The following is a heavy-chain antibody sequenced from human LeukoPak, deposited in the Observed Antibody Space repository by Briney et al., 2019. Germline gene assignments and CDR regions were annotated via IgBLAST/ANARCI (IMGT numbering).Heavy chain of an antibody. Sequence: GGSLRISCAASGFTFSSYWMSWVRQAPGKGLEWVANIKQDGSEKYYVDSVKGRFTISRDNAKNSLYLQMNSLRAEDTAVYYCARDLTMVRGVINDVDYWGQGTLVTVSS. V-gene: IGHV3-7*03. CDR3: ARDLTMVRGVINDVDY. CDR1: GFTFSSYW. CDR2: IKQDGSEK. D-gene: IGHD3-10*01. J-gene: IGHJ4*02.